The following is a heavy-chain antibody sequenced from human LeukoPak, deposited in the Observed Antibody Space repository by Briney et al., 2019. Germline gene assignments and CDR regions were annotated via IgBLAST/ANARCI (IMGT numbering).Heavy chain of an antibody. Sequence: SETLSLTCTVSGGSISSGGYYWTWIRQHPGQGLEWIGYIYYSGSTYYNPSLKSRATISVDTSRNQVSLKLTSVTAADTAVYYCARGLYYTFWSGSYTEDRFFDYWGQGTLVTVSS. CDR1: GGSISSGGYY. CDR2: IYYSGST. D-gene: IGHD3-3*01. J-gene: IGHJ4*02. V-gene: IGHV4-31*03. CDR3: ARGLYYTFWSGSYTEDRFFDY.